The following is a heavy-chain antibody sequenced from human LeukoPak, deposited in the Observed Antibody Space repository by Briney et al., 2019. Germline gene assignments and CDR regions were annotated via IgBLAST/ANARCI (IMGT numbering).Heavy chain of an antibody. Sequence: GGSLRLSCAASGFTFSDHYMDWVRQAPGKGLEWVGRTRNKANSYTTEYAASVKGRFTISRDDSKTSLYLQMNSLKTEDTAVYYCASLTRDYFDYWGQGTLVTVSS. CDR1: GFTFSDHY. J-gene: IGHJ4*02. CDR2: TRNKANSYTT. V-gene: IGHV3-72*01. CDR3: ASLTRDYFDY.